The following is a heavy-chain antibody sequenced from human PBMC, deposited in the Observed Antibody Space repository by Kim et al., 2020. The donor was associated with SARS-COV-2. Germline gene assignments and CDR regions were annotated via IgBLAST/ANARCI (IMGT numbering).Heavy chain of an antibody. CDR2: ISSSSSYT. V-gene: IGHV3-11*05. J-gene: IGHJ5*02. CDR3: ARDRIAAAGP. CDR1: GFTFSDYY. Sequence: GGSLRLSCAASGFTFSDYYMSWIRQAPGKGLEWVSYISSSSSYTNYADSVKGRFTISRDNTKNSLYLQMNSLRAEDTAVYYCARDRIAAAGPWGEGTLVTVSS. D-gene: IGHD6-13*01.